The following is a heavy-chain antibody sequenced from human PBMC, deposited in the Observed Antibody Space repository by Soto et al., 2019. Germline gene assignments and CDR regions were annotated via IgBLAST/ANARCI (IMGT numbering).Heavy chain of an antibody. J-gene: IGHJ4*02. Sequence: ASVKVSCKVSGYTLTELSMHWVRQAPGKGLEWMGGFDPEDGDTTYAQKFQGRVTMTGDKSIGTAYMELSSLRSDDTAVYYCARERYYDSSGRGGFDYWGQGTLVTVSS. V-gene: IGHV1-24*01. D-gene: IGHD3-22*01. CDR3: ARERYYDSSGRGGFDY. CDR2: FDPEDGDT. CDR1: GYTLTELS.